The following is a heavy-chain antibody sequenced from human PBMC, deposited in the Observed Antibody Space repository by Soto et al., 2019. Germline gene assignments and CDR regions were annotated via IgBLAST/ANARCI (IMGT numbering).Heavy chain of an antibody. CDR2: IYATGTT. CDR3: VRDGTKTLRDWYDP. V-gene: IGHV4-4*07. J-gene: IGHJ5*02. Sequence: SETLSLTCTVSGASISGFYWSWIRKSAGKGLEWIGRIYATGTTDYNPSLKSRVMMSVDTSKKQFSLKLRSVTAADTAVYYCVRDGTKTLRDWYDPWGQGIAATVSS. CDR1: GASISGFY. D-gene: IGHD1-1*01.